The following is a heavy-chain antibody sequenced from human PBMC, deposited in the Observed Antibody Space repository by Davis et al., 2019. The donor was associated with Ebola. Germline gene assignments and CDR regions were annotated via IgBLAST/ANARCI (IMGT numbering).Heavy chain of an antibody. CDR1: GFTFSSYA. CDR2: ISYDGSNK. CDR3: ARSRQWLVRGYLDY. J-gene: IGHJ4*02. Sequence: GESLKISCAASGFTFSSYAMHWVRQAPGKGLEWVAVISYDGSNKYYADSVKGRFTISRDNSKNTLYLQMNSLRAEDTAVYYCARSRQWLVRGYLDYWGQGTLVTVSS. D-gene: IGHD6-19*01. V-gene: IGHV3-30-3*01.